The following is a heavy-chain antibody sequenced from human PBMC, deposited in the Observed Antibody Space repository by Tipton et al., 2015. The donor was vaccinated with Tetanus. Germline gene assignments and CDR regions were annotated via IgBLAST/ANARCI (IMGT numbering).Heavy chain of an antibody. V-gene: IGHV4-31*03. D-gene: IGHD1-26*01. J-gene: IGHJ4*02. CDR1: GGSVSSGDYY. Sequence: TLSLTCTVSGGSVSSGDYYWGWIRQHPGKGLEWIGDIYSSGSTYYSPSLKSRLTISIDTSKNQFSLKLNSVTAADTAVYYCARDQARGARGWNFFDYWGQGSVVTVSS. CDR2: IYSSGST. CDR3: ARDQARGARGWNFFDY.